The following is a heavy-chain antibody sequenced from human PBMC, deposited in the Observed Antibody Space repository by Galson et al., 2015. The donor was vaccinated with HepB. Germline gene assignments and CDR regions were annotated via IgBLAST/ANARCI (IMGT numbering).Heavy chain of an antibody. CDR1: GFTFSSYA. Sequence: SLRLSCAASGFTFSSYAMSWVRQAPGKGLEWVSAISGSGGSTYYADSVKGRFTISRDNSKNTLYLQMNSLRAEDTAVYYCARDPVVVPAARVDAFDIWGQGTMVTVSS. J-gene: IGHJ3*02. CDR3: ARDPVVVPAARVDAFDI. CDR2: ISGSGGST. V-gene: IGHV3-23*01. D-gene: IGHD2-2*01.